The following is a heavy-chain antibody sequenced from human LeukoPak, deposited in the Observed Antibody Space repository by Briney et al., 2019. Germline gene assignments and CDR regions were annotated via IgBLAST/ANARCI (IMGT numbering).Heavy chain of an antibody. CDR2: IWYDGTNK. CDR3: ARAAYDSSGYLTL. D-gene: IGHD3-22*01. CDR1: GFTFSSYA. J-gene: IGHJ4*02. V-gene: IGHV3-33*01. Sequence: PGRSLRLSCAASGFTFSSYAMHWVRQAPGKGLEWVAVIWYDGTNKYYADSVKGPFTISRDSSKNTLYLQMNSLRAEDTALYYCARAAYDSSGYLTLWGQGTLVTVSS.